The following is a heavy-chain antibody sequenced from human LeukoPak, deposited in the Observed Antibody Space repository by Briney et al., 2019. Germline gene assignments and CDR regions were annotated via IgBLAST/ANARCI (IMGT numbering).Heavy chain of an antibody. CDR1: GYTFTSYP. CDR3: ARDRPLPGNPPFDP. J-gene: IGHJ5*02. V-gene: IGHV7-4-1*02. Sequence: ASVKVSCKASGYTFTSYPMNWVRQAPGQGLEWMGWINTNTGNPTYAQGFTGRFVFSLDTSVSTAYLQISSLKAGDTAVYYCARDRPLPGNPPFDPWGQGTLVTVSS. CDR2: INTNTGNP. D-gene: IGHD7-27*01.